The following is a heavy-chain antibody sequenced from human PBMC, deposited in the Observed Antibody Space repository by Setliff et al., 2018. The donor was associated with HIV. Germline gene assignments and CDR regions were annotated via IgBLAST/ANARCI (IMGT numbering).Heavy chain of an antibody. J-gene: IGHJ3*02. Sequence: SETLSLTCAVYGGSFSGYYWSWIRQPPGKGLEWIGEINHSGSTNYNPSLKSRVTISVDTSKNQFSRKLSSVTAADTAVYYCARGGVLLWFGELLGFDIWGQGTMVTVSS. CDR2: INHSGST. CDR1: GGSFSGYY. V-gene: IGHV4-34*01. D-gene: IGHD3-10*01. CDR3: ARGGVLLWFGELLGFDI.